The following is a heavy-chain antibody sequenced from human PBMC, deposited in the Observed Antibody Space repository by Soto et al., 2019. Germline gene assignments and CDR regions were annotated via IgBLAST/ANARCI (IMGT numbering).Heavy chain of an antibody. CDR1: GSTFTGYY. CDR2: INPNSVGT. D-gene: IGHD6-6*01. J-gene: IGHJ4*02. Sequence: ASLPGSCKASGSTFTGYYMHWVRQAPGQGLEWMGWINPNSVGTNYAQKFQGWVTMTRDTSISTAYMELSRLRSDDTAVYYCARDLQLDYWGQGTLVTVSS. V-gene: IGHV1-2*04. CDR3: ARDLQLDY.